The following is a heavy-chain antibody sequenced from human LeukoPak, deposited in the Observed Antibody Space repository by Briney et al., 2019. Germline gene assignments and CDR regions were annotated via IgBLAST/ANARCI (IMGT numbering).Heavy chain of an antibody. CDR1: GFSFSDYG. CDR2: ISDDGSNQ. Sequence: GGSLRLSCEGSGFSFSDYGMHWVREAPGKGLEWVAVISDDGSNQYFANSVEGRFAISRDNSKDTVYLHMNGVRPEDTAVYFCAQDLPADPGWGWYRVRFIFHSWGQGTLVTVST. CDR3: AQDLPADPGWGWYRVRFIFHS. V-gene: IGHV3-30*18. J-gene: IGHJ4*02. D-gene: IGHD6-19*01.